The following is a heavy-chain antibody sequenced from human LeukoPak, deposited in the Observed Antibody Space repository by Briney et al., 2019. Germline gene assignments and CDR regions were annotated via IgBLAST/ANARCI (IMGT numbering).Heavy chain of an antibody. CDR3: ARGLRYDYDLYYYMDV. CDR1: GFTFSSYA. J-gene: IGHJ6*03. D-gene: IGHD3-16*01. CDR2: ISGSGGST. V-gene: IGHV3-23*01. Sequence: GGSLRLSCAASGFTFSSYAMSWVRQAPGKGLEWVSAISGSGGSTCYADSVKGRFTISRDNAKNSLYLQMNSLRAEDTAVYYCARGLRYDYDLYYYMDVWGKGTTVTVSS.